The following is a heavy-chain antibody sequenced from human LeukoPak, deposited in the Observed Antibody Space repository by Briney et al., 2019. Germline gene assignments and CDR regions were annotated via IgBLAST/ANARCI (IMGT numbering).Heavy chain of an antibody. CDR1: GYTFTDYA. CDR2: VNTNTGNP. D-gene: IGHD3-22*01. Sequence: ASVKVSCKPSGYTFTDYAINWARQAPGQGLEYMGWVNTNTGNPTYAQGFTGRFVFSSDSSVSTAYLQITSLKADDSAMYFCASCNDSSGYFAYWGQGTLVTVSS. CDR3: ASCNDSSGYFAY. V-gene: IGHV7-4-1*02. J-gene: IGHJ4*02.